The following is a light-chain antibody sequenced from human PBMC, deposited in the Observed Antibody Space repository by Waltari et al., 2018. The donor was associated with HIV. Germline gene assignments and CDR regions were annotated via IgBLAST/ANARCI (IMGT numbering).Light chain of an antibody. CDR2: EDT. J-gene: IGLJ1*01. CDR3: QSYDQTIPCV. Sequence: NFVLPQPHAVAASPGQTVTISCARSSRNSANNHVKCYQQRPGSAPTPVIYEDTQRPSGVPDRFSGSIDTSSNSASLTIYELKTEDEADYYCQSYDQTIPCVFGTGTRLTVL. V-gene: IGLV6-57*03. CDR1: SRNSANNH.